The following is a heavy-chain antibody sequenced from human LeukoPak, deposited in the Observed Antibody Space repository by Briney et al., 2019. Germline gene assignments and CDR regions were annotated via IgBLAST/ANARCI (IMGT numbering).Heavy chain of an antibody. CDR3: AKTPRVATIPPFDY. J-gene: IGHJ4*02. Sequence: GGSLRLSCAASGFTFSSYGMHWVRQAPGKGLEWVAVIWYDGSNKYYADSVKGRFTISRDNSKNTLYLQMNSLRAEDTAVYYCAKTPRVATIPPFDYWGQGTLVTVSS. CDR2: IWYDGSNK. CDR1: GFTFSSYG. D-gene: IGHD5-12*01. V-gene: IGHV3-33*06.